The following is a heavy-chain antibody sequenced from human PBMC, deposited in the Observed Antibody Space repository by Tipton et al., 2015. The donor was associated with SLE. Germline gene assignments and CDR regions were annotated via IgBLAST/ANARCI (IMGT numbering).Heavy chain of an antibody. CDR3: VKERSPVYYYYYMDV. CDR2: VYGGGSST. V-gene: IGHV3-23*03. Sequence: SLRLSCAVSGLTFTRNAMSWVRQAPGKGLEWVSRVYGGGSSTYYADSVKGRFTISRDESGNTLYLQMNSLRGDDTAVYYCVKERSPVYYYYYMDVWGKGTTVTVSS. CDR1: GLTFTRNA. J-gene: IGHJ6*03.